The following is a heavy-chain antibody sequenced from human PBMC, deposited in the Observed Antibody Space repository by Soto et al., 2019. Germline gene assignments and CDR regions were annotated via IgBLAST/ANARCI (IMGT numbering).Heavy chain of an antibody. CDR1: FTSYG. CDR2: ISAYSGST. D-gene: IGHD6-13*01. V-gene: IGHV1-18*01. CDR3: ARSIAAAVDFDY. Sequence: FTSYGISWVRQAPGQGLEWMGGISAYSGSTNYAQKLQGRVTMTTDTSTSTAYMELRSLRSDDTAVYYCARSIAAAVDFDYWGQGTLVTVSS. J-gene: IGHJ4*02.